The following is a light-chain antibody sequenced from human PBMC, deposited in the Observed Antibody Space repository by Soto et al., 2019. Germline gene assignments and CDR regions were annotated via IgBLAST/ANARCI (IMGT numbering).Light chain of an antibody. CDR2: DNN. J-gene: IGLJ2*01. CDR3: GTWDSSLSAVV. CDR1: SSNIGSNY. Sequence: QSVLTQPPSVSAAPGQKVTISCSGSSSNIGSNYVSWYQQLPGTAPKLLIYDNNKRPSGIPDRFSGSKSGTSDTLGITGLQTGDEADYYCGTWDSSLSAVVFGGGTKLTVL. V-gene: IGLV1-51*01.